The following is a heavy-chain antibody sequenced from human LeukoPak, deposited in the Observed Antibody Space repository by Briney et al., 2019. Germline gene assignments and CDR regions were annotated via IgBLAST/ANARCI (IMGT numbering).Heavy chain of an antibody. D-gene: IGHD6-19*01. J-gene: IGHJ4*02. CDR3: AHSTNSGWNPLVR. CDR2: IYGDDGK. Sequence: SGPTLVKPTQTLTLTRTFSGFSLTTSGVGVGWIGQPPGKALEWLALIYGDDGKRYSPSLKSSLTITKHTSKNQVVLTMTSMDPVDTATYYCAHSTNSGWNPLVRWGQGTMVTVSS. V-gene: IGHV2-5*02. CDR1: GFSLTTSGVG.